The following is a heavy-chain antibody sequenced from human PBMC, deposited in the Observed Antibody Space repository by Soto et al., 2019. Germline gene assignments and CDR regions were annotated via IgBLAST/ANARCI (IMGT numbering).Heavy chain of an antibody. Sequence: SETLSLTCTVSGGSINNGGYYWSWIRQHPGKGLEWIGYIYYSGSTYYNPSLKSRVTISVDTSKNQFSLKLSSVTAADTAVYYCATNYYDSSGYYSGFDYWGQGTLVTV. J-gene: IGHJ4*02. CDR2: IYYSGST. D-gene: IGHD3-22*01. CDR3: ATNYYDSSGYYSGFDY. CDR1: GGSINNGGYY. V-gene: IGHV4-31*03.